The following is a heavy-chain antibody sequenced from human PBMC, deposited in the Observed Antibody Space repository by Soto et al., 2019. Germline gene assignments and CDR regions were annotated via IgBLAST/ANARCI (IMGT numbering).Heavy chain of an antibody. D-gene: IGHD3-10*01. CDR1: GGTFSSYA. CDR2: IIPIFGTA. CDR3: ARAPVPFGELSDYFDY. Sequence: SVKVSCKASGGTFSSYAISWVRQAPGQGLEWMGGIIPIFGTANYAQKFQGRVTITADESTSTAYMELSSLRSEDTAVYYCARAPVPFGELSDYFDYWGQGTLVTVSS. V-gene: IGHV1-69*13. J-gene: IGHJ4*02.